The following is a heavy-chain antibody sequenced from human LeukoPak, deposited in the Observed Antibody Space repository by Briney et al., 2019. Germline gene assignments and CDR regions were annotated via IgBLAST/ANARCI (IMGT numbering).Heavy chain of an antibody. CDR2: ISYDGSNK. J-gene: IGHJ4*02. D-gene: IGHD3-10*01. CDR1: GFTFSSYA. V-gene: IGHV3-30-3*01. Sequence: PGGSLRLSCAASGFTFSSYAMHWVRQAPGKGLEWVAVISYDGSNKYYADSVKGRFTISRDISKNTLYLQMNSLRAEDTAVYYCARSRITMVRGATDYWGQGTLVTVSS. CDR3: ARSRITMVRGATDY.